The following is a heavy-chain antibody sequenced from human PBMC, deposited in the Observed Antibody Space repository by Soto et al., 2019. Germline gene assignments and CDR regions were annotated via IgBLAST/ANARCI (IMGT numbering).Heavy chain of an antibody. CDR1: GYTFTSHG. J-gene: IGHJ4*02. V-gene: IGHV1-18*04. Sequence: APGKVPGKAPGYTFTSHGISGVRQAPGQGLEWMGWIIPYYGNTNYAQKLQGRVTMTTDTSTSTAYMELCSLRSDDTAVYYCASGSTQPRDFYCPFDYWGQGTRVTVSS. D-gene: IGHD2-21*02. CDR3: ASGSTQPRDFYCPFDY. CDR2: IIPYYGNT.